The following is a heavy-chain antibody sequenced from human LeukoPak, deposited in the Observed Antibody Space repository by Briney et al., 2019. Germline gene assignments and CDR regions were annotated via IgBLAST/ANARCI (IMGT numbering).Heavy chain of an antibody. V-gene: IGHV4-59*01. CDR3: ARHLSSGWYRFDY. Sequence: SETLSPTCTVSNGSISSYYWSWIRQPPGKGLEWIGYIYYSGSTNYNPSLKSRVTISVDTSKNQFSLKLTSVTAADTAVYYCARHLSSGWYRFDYWGQGTLVTVSS. J-gene: IGHJ4*02. CDR2: IYYSGST. CDR1: NGSISSYY. D-gene: IGHD6-19*01.